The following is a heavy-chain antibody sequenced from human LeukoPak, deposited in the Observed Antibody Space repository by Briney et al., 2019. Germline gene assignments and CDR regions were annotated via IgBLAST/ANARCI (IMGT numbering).Heavy chain of an antibody. D-gene: IGHD5-18*01. CDR1: GFSLSKVW. CDR3: AKDRVDTAMVTPFGY. CDR2: IKTKTDGGTT. V-gene: IGHV3-15*01. J-gene: IGHJ4*02. Sequence: GGSLRLSCTASGFSLSKVWMSWVRQAPGQGLEWVGHIKTKTDGGTTEYVAPVRGRFTISRDDSGDTLYLQMNSLKIEDTAVYYCAKDRVDTAMVTPFGYWGQGTLVTVSS.